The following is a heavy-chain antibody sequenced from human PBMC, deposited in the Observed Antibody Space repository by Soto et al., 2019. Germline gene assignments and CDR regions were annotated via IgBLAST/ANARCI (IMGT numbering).Heavy chain of an antibody. CDR3: ARGGIRGMDV. Sequence: QVQLVQSGAEVKKPGASVKVSCKASGSTFTSSDINWVRQATGQGLEWMGWMNPNSANTGYAQKFQGRVTKTRNTSIRTAYMELSRVRSEDTAAYYCARGGIRGMDVWGQGTTVTVSS. J-gene: IGHJ6*02. V-gene: IGHV1-8*01. CDR1: GSTFTSSD. D-gene: IGHD3-10*01. CDR2: MNPNSANT.